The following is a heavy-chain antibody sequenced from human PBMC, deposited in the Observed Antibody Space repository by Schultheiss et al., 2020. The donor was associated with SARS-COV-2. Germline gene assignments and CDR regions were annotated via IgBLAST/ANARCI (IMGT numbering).Heavy chain of an antibody. V-gene: IGHV6-1*01. CDR2: TYYRSKWYN. CDR1: GDSVSSNSAA. CDR3: AREENLGYCNIDSCSTVDS. D-gene: IGHD2-2*01. Sequence: SETLSLTCAISGDSVSSNSAAWNWIRQSPSRGLEWLGRTYYRSKWYNDYAVSVKSRITINPDTSKNQFSLQLSSVTPEDTAVYYCAREENLGYCNIDSCSTVDSWGQGTLVTVSS. J-gene: IGHJ4*02.